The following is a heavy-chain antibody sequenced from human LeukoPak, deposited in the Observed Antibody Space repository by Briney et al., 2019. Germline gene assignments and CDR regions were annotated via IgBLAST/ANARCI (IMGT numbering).Heavy chain of an antibody. CDR2: INPNSDYT. Sequence: ASVKVSCKASGYTFTDYYIHWVRQAPGQGLEWMGWINPNSDYTFYAQKFQGRVTLTRDTSISTVYMELTTLTSDDTALYYCAVAPGDYWGQGTLVSVSA. CDR3: AVAPGDY. CDR1: GYTFTDYY. V-gene: IGHV1-2*02. D-gene: IGHD2-21*01. J-gene: IGHJ4*02.